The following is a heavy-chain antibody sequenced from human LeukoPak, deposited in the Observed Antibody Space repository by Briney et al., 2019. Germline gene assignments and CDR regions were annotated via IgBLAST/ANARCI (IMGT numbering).Heavy chain of an antibody. V-gene: IGHV4-59*01. CDR2: IYYSGST. CDR3: ARGGEHRGFDY. D-gene: IGHD1/OR15-1a*01. Sequence: SETLSLTCTVSGGSISSYYWSWIRQPPGKGLEWIGYIYYSGSTNYNPSLKSRVTISVGTSKNQFSLKLSSVTAADTAVYYCARGGEHRGFDYWGQGTLVTVSS. J-gene: IGHJ4*02. CDR1: GGSISSYY.